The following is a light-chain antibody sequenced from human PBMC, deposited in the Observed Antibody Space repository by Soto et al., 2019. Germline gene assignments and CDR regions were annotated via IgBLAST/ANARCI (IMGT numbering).Light chain of an antibody. CDR1: QSVSSY. CDR2: DAS. Sequence: EIVLTQSPATLSVSPGERATLSCRASQSVSSYLAWYQQKPGQAPRLLIYDASNRATGIPARFSGSGSGTDFTLTISSLEPEDFAVYYCQQRSNWPGTFGQGTKVEIK. J-gene: IGKJ1*01. CDR3: QQRSNWPGT. V-gene: IGKV3-11*01.